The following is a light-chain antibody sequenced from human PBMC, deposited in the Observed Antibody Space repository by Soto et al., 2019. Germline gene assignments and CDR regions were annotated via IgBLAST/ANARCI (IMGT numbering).Light chain of an antibody. CDR1: QGISDY. CDR3: QQYSSYWT. Sequence: IQMTQSPSSLSASVGDRVTITCRASQGISDYLAWYQQKAGKGPKLLIFDASSLEGGVPSRFSGSGSGTYFTLTISSLQPEDFATYYCQQYSSYWTFAQGTRWIS. CDR2: DAS. J-gene: IGKJ1*01. V-gene: IGKV1-13*02.